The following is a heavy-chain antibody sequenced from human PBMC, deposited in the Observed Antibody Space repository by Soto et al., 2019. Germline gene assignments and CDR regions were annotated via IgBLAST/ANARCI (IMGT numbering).Heavy chain of an antibody. D-gene: IGHD3-3*01. CDR1: VDSISSYY. Sequence: PSETLSLTCTVSVDSISSYYWIWIRQPAGKGREWIGRIYTSGSTNYNPSLKSRVTMSVDTSKNQFSLKLSSVTAADTAVYYCAREPPGGSGYRNVDDAFDIWGQGTMVTVSS. CDR3: AREPPGGSGYRNVDDAFDI. V-gene: IGHV4-4*07. CDR2: IYTSGST. J-gene: IGHJ3*02.